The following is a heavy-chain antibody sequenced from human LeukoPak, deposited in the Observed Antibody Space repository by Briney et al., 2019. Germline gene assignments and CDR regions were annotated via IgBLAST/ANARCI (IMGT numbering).Heavy chain of an antibody. J-gene: IGHJ4*02. CDR1: GFTFSRHT. Sequence: PGGSLRLSCADSGFTFSRHTMNWVRQAPGKGLEWISYITSSSGVIYYADSVKGRFTISRDNVNNTLYLQMSSLRAEDTAVYYCAREWNSRARFDYWGQGSLVTVSS. D-gene: IGHD1/OR15-1a*01. CDR3: AREWNSRARFDY. CDR2: ITSSSGVI. V-gene: IGHV3-48*01.